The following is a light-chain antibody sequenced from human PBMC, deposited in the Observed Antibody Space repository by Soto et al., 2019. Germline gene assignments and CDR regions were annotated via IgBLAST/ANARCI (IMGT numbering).Light chain of an antibody. CDR3: QSYDSSRSGYV. J-gene: IGLJ1*01. CDR2: GNS. Sequence: QAVVTQPPSVSGAPGQRVTISCTGCSSNIGAGYDVHWYQQLPGTAPKLLIYGNSNRPSGVPDRFSGSKSRTSASLAITGLQAEDEADYYCQSYDSSRSGYVFGTGTQLTVL. CDR1: SSNIGAGYD. V-gene: IGLV1-40*01.